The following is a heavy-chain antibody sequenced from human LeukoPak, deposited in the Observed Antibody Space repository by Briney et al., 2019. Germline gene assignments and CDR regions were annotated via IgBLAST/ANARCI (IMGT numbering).Heavy chain of an antibody. CDR3: ARVGKFLEWLPSRFDP. D-gene: IGHD3-3*01. CDR1: GYTFTSYD. Sequence: GASVKVSCKASGYTFTSYDINWVRQATGQGLEWMGWISAYNGNTNYAQKLQGRVTMTTDTSTSTAYMELRSLRSDDTAVYYCARVGKFLEWLPSRFDPWGQGTLVTVSS. V-gene: IGHV1-18*01. J-gene: IGHJ5*02. CDR2: ISAYNGNT.